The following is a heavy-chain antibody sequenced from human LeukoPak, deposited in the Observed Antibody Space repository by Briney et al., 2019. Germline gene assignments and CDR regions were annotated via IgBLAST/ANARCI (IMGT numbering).Heavy chain of an antibody. CDR3: AKDGEVGSYYGPVDY. D-gene: IGHD1-26*01. V-gene: IGHV3-43D*03. Sequence: GGSLRLSCAASGSTFDDYAMHWVRQAPGKGLEWVSLISWDGGSTYYADSVKGRFTISRDNSKNSLYLQMNSLRAEDTALYYCAKDGEVGSYYGPVDYWGQGTLVTVSS. J-gene: IGHJ4*02. CDR2: ISWDGGST. CDR1: GSTFDDYA.